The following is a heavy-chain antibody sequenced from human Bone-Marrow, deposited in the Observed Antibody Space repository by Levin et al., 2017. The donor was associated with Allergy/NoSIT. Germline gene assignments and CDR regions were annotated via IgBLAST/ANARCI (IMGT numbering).Heavy chain of an antibody. D-gene: IGHD3-9*01. V-gene: IGHV1-18*01. CDR2: IRVNNGYT. J-gene: IGHJ4*02. CDR3: VRDFAWLPDH. CDR1: GYPFINYG. Sequence: ASVKVSCKASGYPFINYGFSWLRQAPGQGLEWMGWIRVNNGYTNYAQKFQDRIAMTTDTTTTTAIMELRSLRSDDTAVYDCVRDFAWLPDHWGQGTRVTVSS.